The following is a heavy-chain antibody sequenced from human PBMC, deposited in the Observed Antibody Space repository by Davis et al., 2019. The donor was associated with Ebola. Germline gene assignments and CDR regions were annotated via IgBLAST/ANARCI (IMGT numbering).Heavy chain of an antibody. CDR3: ANMFGSGWYIGYFDY. Sequence: GESLKISCAASGFTFSSYAMSWVRQAPGKGLEWVSAISGSGGSTYYADSVKGRFTIYRDNSKNTLYLQMNSLRAEDTAVYYCANMFGSGWYIGYFDYWGQGTLVTVSS. J-gene: IGHJ4*02. CDR2: ISGSGGST. V-gene: IGHV3-23*01. D-gene: IGHD6-19*01. CDR1: GFTFSSYA.